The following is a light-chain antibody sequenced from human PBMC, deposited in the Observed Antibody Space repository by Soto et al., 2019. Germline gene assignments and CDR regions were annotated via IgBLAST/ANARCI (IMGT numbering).Light chain of an antibody. CDR3: QEYNSAPPLT. CDR1: QGISYY. V-gene: IGKV1-27*01. CDR2: AAS. J-gene: IGKJ4*01. Sequence: DIHMTQSPSSLSASVGDRVTITCRASQGISYYLAWYQQKPGKAPKLLIYAASTLQSGVPSRFSGSGSGTDFTLTISSLQPEDVATYYCQEYNSAPPLTFGGGTKVEIK.